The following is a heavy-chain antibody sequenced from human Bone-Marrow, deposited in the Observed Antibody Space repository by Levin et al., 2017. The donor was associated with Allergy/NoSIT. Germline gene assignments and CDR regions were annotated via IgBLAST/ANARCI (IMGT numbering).Heavy chain of an antibody. Sequence: PSETLSLTCAVSGASIDNGNWWSWVRQPPGEGLEWIGEIYHSGNANYNPSLKSRLTISVDKSKDQFSLKLSSVTAADTAVYFCARLPNFSYYMDVWGKGTTVIVSS. V-gene: IGHV4-4*02. CDR3: ARLPNFSYYMDV. J-gene: IGHJ6*03. CDR2: IYHSGNA. CDR1: GASIDNGNW.